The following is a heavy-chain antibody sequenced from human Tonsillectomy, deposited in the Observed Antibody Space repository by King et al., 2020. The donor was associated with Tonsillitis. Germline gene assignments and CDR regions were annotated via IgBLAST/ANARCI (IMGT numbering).Heavy chain of an antibody. V-gene: IGHV3-30*18. J-gene: IGHJ4*02. Sequence: VQLVESGGGVVQPGRSLRLSCAASGFTFSSYDMHWVRQATGKGLEWVADISNDGSNKYYVDSVKGRFTISRDNSKNALYLQMNSLRAEDTAVYSCAKAGLGDYYFDSWGQGALVTVSS. CDR3: AKAGLGDYYFDS. D-gene: IGHD3-22*01. CDR1: GFTFSSYD. CDR2: ISNDGSNK.